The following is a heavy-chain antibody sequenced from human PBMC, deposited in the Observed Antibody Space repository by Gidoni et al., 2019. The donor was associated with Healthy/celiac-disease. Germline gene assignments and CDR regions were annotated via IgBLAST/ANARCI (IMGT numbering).Heavy chain of an antibody. V-gene: IGHV3-66*01. CDR2: IYSGGST. Sequence: EVQLVESGGGLVQPGGSLRLSCAASGFTVSINYMSWVRQAPGKGMGWVSVIYSGGSTDYADSVKGRFTISRDNSKNTLYLQMNSLRAEDTAVYYCARVEGSGYDSPEYYFDYWGQGTLVTVSS. CDR1: GFTVSINY. D-gene: IGHD5-12*01. J-gene: IGHJ4*02. CDR3: ARVEGSGYDSPEYYFDY.